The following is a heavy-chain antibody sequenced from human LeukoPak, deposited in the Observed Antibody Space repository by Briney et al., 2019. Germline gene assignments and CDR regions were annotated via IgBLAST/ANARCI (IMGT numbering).Heavy chain of an antibody. CDR1: GYSFTNYW. CDR2: IYPGDSDT. V-gene: IGHV5-51*01. Sequence: GESLQISCKGSGYSFTNYWIGWVRQLPGKGLEWMGIIYPGDSDTRYSPSFQGQVTISADKSISTAYLQWSSLKASDTAMYYCARHDDGGSYVNAFDIWGQGTMVTVSS. CDR3: ARHDDGGSYVNAFDI. J-gene: IGHJ3*02. D-gene: IGHD1-26*01.